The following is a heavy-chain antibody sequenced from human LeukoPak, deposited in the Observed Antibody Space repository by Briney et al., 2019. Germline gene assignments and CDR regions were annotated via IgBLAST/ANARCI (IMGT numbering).Heavy chain of an antibody. V-gene: IGHV3-23*01. CDR3: AKRADGCSGVSCYYYYMDV. Sequence: GGSLRLSCAASGFTFSSYAMTWVRLAPGKGLEWVSTISGVGDSTYYAESVKGRFTMSRDNSKNTVYLQMNSLRVEDTAIYYCAKRADGCSGVSCYYYYMDVWGKGTTVTVSS. CDR1: GFTFSSYA. D-gene: IGHD2-15*01. J-gene: IGHJ6*03. CDR2: ISGVGDST.